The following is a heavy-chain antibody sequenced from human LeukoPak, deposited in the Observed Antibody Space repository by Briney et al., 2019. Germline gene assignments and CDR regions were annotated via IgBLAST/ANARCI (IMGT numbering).Heavy chain of an antibody. CDR2: ISCTGDST. CDR3: AKSQRGGGARRTYFYYMDV. Sequence: AGTLSLSCAASGCTFSSYSMSWVRQPPGKGLEWVSAISCTGDSTYYAYSMKGRIIISNDSSKNTLYLQMTIPRAENTAEYYCAKSQRGGGARRTYFYYMDVWGKGTTVTVSS. D-gene: IGHD3-16*01. J-gene: IGHJ6*03. CDR1: GCTFSSYS. V-gene: IGHV3-23*01.